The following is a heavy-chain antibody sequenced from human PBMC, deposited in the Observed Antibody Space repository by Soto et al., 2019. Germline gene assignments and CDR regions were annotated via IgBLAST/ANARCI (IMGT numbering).Heavy chain of an antibody. Sequence: GGSLRLSCVASGFTFSSYAMSWVRQAPGKGLEWVSSIVGSGGRTYYADSVQGRFTISRDNSKNTLYLQMNSLGAEDTAIFYCAKAPGPDYTAYGSCGFELWGRGTLVTVSS. J-gene: IGHJ1*01. D-gene: IGHD4-4*01. CDR1: GFTFSSYA. CDR3: AKAPGPDYTAYGSCGFEL. CDR2: IVGSGGRT. V-gene: IGHV3-23*01.